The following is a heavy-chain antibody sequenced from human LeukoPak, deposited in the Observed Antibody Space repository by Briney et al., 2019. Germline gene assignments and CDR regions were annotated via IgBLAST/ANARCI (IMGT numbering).Heavy chain of an antibody. V-gene: IGHV4-61*02. D-gene: IGHD6-19*01. Sequence: SQTLSLTCTVSSGSIISGSYYWNGIRQPAGKGLEGIGRMYTSGSTNYNPSLKSRVTISVDTSKNQLSLKLSSVTAADTAVYYCAKDGAPYSTGWYYWGQGTLVTVSS. CDR3: AKDGAPYSTGWYY. CDR2: MYTSGST. CDR1: SGSIISGSYY. J-gene: IGHJ4*02.